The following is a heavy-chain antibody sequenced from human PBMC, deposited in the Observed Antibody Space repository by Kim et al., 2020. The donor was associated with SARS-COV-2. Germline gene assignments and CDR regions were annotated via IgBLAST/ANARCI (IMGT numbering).Heavy chain of an antibody. D-gene: IGHD4-17*01. J-gene: IGHJ6*02. CDR2: FDPEDGET. V-gene: IGHV1-24*01. CDR3: ATGSRLDYGANDYYYYYGMDV. Sequence: ASVKVSCKVSGYTLTELSMHWVRQAPGKGLEWMGGFDPEDGETIYAQKFQGRVTMTEDTSTDTAYMELSSLRSEDTAVYYCATGSRLDYGANDYYYYYGMDVWGQGTTVTASS. CDR1: GYTLTELS.